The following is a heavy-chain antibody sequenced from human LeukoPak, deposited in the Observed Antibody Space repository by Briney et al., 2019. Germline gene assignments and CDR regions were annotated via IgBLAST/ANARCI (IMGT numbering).Heavy chain of an antibody. CDR1: GGSISSYY. Sequence: PSETLSLTCTVSGGSISSYYWSWIRQPAGKGLEWIGRIYTSGSTNYNPSLKSRVTMSVDTSKNQFSLKLSSVAAADTAVYYCARADGTGATRAAFDIWGQGTMVTVSS. V-gene: IGHV4-4*07. CDR3: ARADGTGATRAAFDI. D-gene: IGHD1-26*01. J-gene: IGHJ3*02. CDR2: IYTSGST.